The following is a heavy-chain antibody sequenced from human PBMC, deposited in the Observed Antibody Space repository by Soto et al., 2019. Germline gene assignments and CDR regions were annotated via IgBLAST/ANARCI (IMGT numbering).Heavy chain of an antibody. Sequence: GGSLRLSCAASGFTFSGSAMHCVRQASGKGLEWVGRIRSKANIYATAYAASVKGRFTICRDGSKNTAYLQMNSLKTEDTAVYYCTSIVAMVRGVANTPYYYYGLEVWGQGTTVTVSS. CDR2: IRSKANIYAT. J-gene: IGHJ6*02. V-gene: IGHV3-73*01. D-gene: IGHD3-10*01. CDR3: TSIVAMVRGVANTPYYYYGLEV. CDR1: GFTFSGSA.